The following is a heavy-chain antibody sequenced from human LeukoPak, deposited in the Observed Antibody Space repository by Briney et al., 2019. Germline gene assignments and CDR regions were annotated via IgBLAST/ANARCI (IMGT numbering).Heavy chain of an antibody. V-gene: IGHV1-8*03. CDR2: LNPNSGKT. CDR3: ARGLRIAVAGGVRGPDGY. Sequence: GASVKVSCKASGYNFMNYDLNWVRQATGQGLEWLGWLNPNSGKTGYAQKFQGRVTITRDSAISTAYMELSSLRSEDTAVYYCARGLRIAVAGGVRGPDGYWGQGTLVTVSS. J-gene: IGHJ4*02. CDR1: GYNFMNYD. D-gene: IGHD6-19*01.